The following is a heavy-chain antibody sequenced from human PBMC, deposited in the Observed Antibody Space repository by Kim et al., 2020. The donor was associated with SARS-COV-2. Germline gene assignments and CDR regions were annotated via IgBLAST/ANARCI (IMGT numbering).Heavy chain of an antibody. Sequence: DSVRGRFTISRDNSKATFYMQRDSLSVEDTAVYYCAKSYTSGTYFFDFWGQGTPVTVSS. D-gene: IGHD3-16*01. CDR3: AKSYTSGTYFFDF. J-gene: IGHJ4*02. V-gene: IGHV3-33*06.